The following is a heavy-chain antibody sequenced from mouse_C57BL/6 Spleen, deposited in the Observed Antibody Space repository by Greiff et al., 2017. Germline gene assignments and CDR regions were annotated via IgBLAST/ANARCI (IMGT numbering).Heavy chain of an antibody. Sequence: VQLQQSGAELARPGASVKMSCKASGYTFTSYTMHWVKQRPGQGLEWIGYINPSSGYTKYNQKFKDKATLTADKSSSTAYMQLSILTSEDSAVYYCAREGMIYDGYSFAYWGQGTLVTVSA. CDR3: AREGMIYDGYSFAY. CDR1: GYTFTSYT. CDR2: INPSSGYT. J-gene: IGHJ3*01. D-gene: IGHD2-3*01. V-gene: IGHV1-4*01.